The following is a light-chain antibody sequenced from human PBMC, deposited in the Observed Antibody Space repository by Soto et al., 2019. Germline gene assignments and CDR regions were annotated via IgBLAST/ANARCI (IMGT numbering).Light chain of an antibody. CDR2: DAS. V-gene: IGKV1-5*01. CDR3: QQYNSYSRT. J-gene: IGKJ1*01. CDR1: QRISRW. Sequence: DIQMTQSPSTLSASVGDRVTITCRASQRISRWLAWYQQKPGKVPKLLISDASRLESGVPSRFSGSGSGTDFTLTISSLQPDDFATYYCQQYNSYSRTFGQGTKVEIK.